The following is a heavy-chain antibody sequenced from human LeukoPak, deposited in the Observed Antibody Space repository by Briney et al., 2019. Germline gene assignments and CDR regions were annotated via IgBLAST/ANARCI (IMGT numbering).Heavy chain of an antibody. D-gene: IGHD6-19*01. J-gene: IGHJ4*02. CDR2: INPNSGGT. CDR1: GYTFTGYY. CDR3: ARPADSSGWYSPSDY. V-gene: IGHV1-2*02. Sequence: ASVKVSCKVSGYTFTGYYMHWVRQAPGQGLEWMGWINPNSGGTNYAQKFQGRVTMTRDTSISTAYMELSRLRSDDTAVYYCARPADSSGWYSPSDYWGQGTLVTVSS.